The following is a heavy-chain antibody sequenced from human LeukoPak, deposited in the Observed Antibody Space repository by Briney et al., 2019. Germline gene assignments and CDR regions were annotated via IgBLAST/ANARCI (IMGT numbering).Heavy chain of an antibody. CDR1: GYTFIDYY. CDR2: INPASGVT. V-gene: IGHV1-2*02. Sequence: ASVKVSCKASGYTFIDYYMHWVRQAPGQGLEWMGWINPASGVTNYAQKFQGRVTMTRDTSISTAYMVLSSLTSDDTAVYYCARPMAVAGSVSAFDMWGQGTMVIVSS. D-gene: IGHD6-19*01. J-gene: IGHJ3*02. CDR3: ARPMAVAGSVSAFDM.